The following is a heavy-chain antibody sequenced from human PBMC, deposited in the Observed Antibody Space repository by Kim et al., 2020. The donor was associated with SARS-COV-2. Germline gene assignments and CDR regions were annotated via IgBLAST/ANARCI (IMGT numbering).Heavy chain of an antibody. D-gene: IGHD3-10*01. Sequence: SETLSLTCTVSGGSISSYYWSWIRQPPGKGLEWIGYIHYTGSTNYNPSVKSRVTISADTSNNQFSLKLSSVTAADTAVYYCARSRGRGFDPWGQGTLVT. CDR3: ARSRGRGFDP. CDR2: IHYTGST. V-gene: IGHV4-59*08. J-gene: IGHJ5*02. CDR1: GGSISSYY.